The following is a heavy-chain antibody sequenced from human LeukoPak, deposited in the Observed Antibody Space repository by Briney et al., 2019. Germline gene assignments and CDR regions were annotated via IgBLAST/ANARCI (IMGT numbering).Heavy chain of an antibody. CDR3: ARDYGSHGEYFDY. CDR1: GFTFSNYN. CDR2: ISSSGGTI. Sequence: GGSLRLSCAASGFTFSNYNINWVRQAPGKGLERVSYISSSGGTIYYADSVKGRFTISRDNAKNSLYLQMNSLRDEDTAVYYCARDYGSHGEYFDYWGQGTLVTVSS. V-gene: IGHV3-48*02. J-gene: IGHJ4*02. D-gene: IGHD3-10*01.